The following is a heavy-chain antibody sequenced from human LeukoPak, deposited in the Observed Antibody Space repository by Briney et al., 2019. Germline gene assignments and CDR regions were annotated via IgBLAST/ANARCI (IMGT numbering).Heavy chain of an antibody. D-gene: IGHD1-26*01. V-gene: IGHV3-9*03. J-gene: IGHJ4*02. CDR2: ISWHSGSI. CDR3: AKDIRGTYSTSVFDY. Sequence: GRSLRLSCAASGFTFDDYALHWVRQAPGKGLEWVSGISWHSGSIGYADSVKGRFTISRDSAKNSLYLQMNSLRAEDMSLYYCAKDIRGTYSTSVFDYWGRGILVTVSS. CDR1: GFTFDDYA.